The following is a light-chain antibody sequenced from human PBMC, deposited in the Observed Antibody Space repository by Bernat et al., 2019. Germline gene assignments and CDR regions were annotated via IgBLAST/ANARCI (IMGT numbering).Light chain of an antibody. CDR3: QSYDADRRWV. CDR2: EHY. J-gene: IGLJ3*02. Sequence: FILTQPHSVSESPGKTVTISCTRSSGSIAGNYVQWYQQRTGSVPTTIIYEHYQRPSGVPDRFSNSIDTSSNSASLTISGLKTEDEADYYCQSYDADRRWVFGGGTKLTVL. CDR1: SGSIAGNY. V-gene: IGLV6-57*04.